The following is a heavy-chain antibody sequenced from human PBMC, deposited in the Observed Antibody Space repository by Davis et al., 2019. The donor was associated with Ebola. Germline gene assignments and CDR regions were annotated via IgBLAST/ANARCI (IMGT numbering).Heavy chain of an antibody. Sequence: ASVKVSCKASGYTFTGYYMHWVRQAPGQGLECMGWINPNSGGTNYAQKFQGRVTMTRDTSISPAYMELSRLRSDDTAVYYCARDLGYYGSGSSYDYWGQGTLVTVSS. V-gene: IGHV1-2*02. D-gene: IGHD3-10*01. CDR1: GYTFTGYY. CDR3: ARDLGYYGSGSSYDY. J-gene: IGHJ4*02. CDR2: INPNSGGT.